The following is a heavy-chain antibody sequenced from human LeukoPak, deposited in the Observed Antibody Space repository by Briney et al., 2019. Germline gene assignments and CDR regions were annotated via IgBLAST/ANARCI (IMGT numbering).Heavy chain of an antibody. CDR2: ISYDGSNK. Sequence: PGRSLRLSCAASGFTFSSYGMHWVRQAPGKGLEWVAVISYDGSNKYYADSVKGRFTISRDNSKNTLYLQMSSLRSEDTAVYYCARGVQEGVDYWGQGTLVTVSS. CDR1: GFTFSSYG. V-gene: IGHV3-30*03. J-gene: IGHJ4*02. CDR3: ARGVQEGVDY. D-gene: IGHD3-16*01.